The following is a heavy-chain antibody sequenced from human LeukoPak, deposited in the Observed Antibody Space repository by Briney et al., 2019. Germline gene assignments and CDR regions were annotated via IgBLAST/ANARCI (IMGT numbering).Heavy chain of an antibody. CDR1: GFTFSNAW. V-gene: IGHV3-15*01. Sequence: GGPLRLSCAASGFTFSNAWMSWVRKAPGKGLEWVGRIKSKTDGGTTDYAAPVKGRFTISRDDSKNTLYLQMNSLKTEDTAVYYCSTGGVIVVVITPDDAFDIWGQGTMVTVSS. CDR2: IKSKTDGGTT. CDR3: STGGVIVVVITPDDAFDI. D-gene: IGHD3-22*01. J-gene: IGHJ3*02.